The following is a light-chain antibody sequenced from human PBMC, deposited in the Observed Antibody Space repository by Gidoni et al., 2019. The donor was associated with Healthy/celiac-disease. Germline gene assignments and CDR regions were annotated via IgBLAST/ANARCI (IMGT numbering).Light chain of an antibody. Sequence: DIQMTKSPSSLSESLGDRVTITCRASQSISSYLNWYQQKPGQAPKLLIYDASSWQSGVPARFSGSGSGTDFTLTISSLQPEDFATYYCQQSYSTPLTFGPGTKVDIK. V-gene: IGKV1-39*01. CDR2: DAS. J-gene: IGKJ3*01. CDR1: QSISSY. CDR3: QQSYSTPLT.